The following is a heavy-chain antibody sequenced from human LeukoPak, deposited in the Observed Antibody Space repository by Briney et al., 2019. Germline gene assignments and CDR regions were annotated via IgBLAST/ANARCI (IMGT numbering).Heavy chain of an antibody. D-gene: IGHD2-15*01. Sequence: GASVKVSCKTSGYTFTNYDIHWMRQAPGQGLEWMGWMNPNNGDTDYAQKFQGRVTMTRTTSIGAAYMELSSLRSEDTAVYYCAMRYCRTGTCYFHYWGQGALVTVSS. V-gene: IGHV1-8*01. CDR1: GYTFTNYD. CDR3: AMRYCRTGTCYFHY. CDR2: MNPNNGDT. J-gene: IGHJ4*02.